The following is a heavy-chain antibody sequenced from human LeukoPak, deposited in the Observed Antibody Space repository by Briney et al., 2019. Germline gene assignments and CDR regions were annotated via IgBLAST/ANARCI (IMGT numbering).Heavy chain of an antibody. Sequence: PGGSLRLSCAASGFTFSSYAMSWVRQAPGKGLEWVSAISGSGGSTYYADSVKGRFTISRDNAKNSVYLQMNSLRAEDTAVYYCARLQWLQTGRDFLDYWGQGTLVTVSS. CDR2: ISGSGGST. V-gene: IGHV3-23*01. D-gene: IGHD6-19*01. CDR3: ARLQWLQTGRDFLDY. CDR1: GFTFSSYA. J-gene: IGHJ4*02.